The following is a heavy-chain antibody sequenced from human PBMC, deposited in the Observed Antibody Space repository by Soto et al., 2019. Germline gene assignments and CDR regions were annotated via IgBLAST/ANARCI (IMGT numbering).Heavy chain of an antibody. CDR2: IYHSGST. CDR1: GGSISSSNW. V-gene: IGHV4-4*02. Sequence: QVQLQESGPGLVKPSGTLSLTCAVSGGSISSSNWWSWVRQPPGKGLERIGEIYHSGSTNYNPSLKRRVTISVDKSKNQFSLKLSSVTAADTAVYYCARDSTLHQFYYYYGMDVWGQGTTVTVSS. D-gene: IGHD1-26*01. CDR3: ARDSTLHQFYYYYGMDV. J-gene: IGHJ6*02.